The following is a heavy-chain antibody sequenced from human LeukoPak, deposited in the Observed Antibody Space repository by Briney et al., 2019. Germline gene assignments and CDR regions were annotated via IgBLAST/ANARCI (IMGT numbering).Heavy chain of an antibody. CDR1: GYTFTGYY. Sequence: ASVKVSCKASGYTFTGYYMDWVRQAPGQGLEWMGWINPNSGGTNYAQKFQGRVTMTRDTSISTAYMELSRLRSDDTAVYYCARDLFVVATDDYWGQGTLVTVSS. D-gene: IGHD2-2*01. J-gene: IGHJ4*02. CDR2: INPNSGGT. CDR3: ARDLFVVATDDY. V-gene: IGHV1-2*02.